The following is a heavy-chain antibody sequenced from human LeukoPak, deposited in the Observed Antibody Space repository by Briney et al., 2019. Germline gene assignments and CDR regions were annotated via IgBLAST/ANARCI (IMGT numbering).Heavy chain of an antibody. J-gene: IGHJ4*02. CDR3: ARAAPYGDYDPPFDS. CDR1: GYTFTGYY. CDR2: INPNTGIT. V-gene: IGHV1-2*02. D-gene: IGHD4-17*01. Sequence: ASVKVSCKASGYTFTGYYIRWVRQAPGQGLEWMAWINPNTGITNYAQKFQGRVTLTRDTSISTVYMQLRGLRSDDTAIYYCARAAPYGDYDPPFDSWGQGTLVTVSS.